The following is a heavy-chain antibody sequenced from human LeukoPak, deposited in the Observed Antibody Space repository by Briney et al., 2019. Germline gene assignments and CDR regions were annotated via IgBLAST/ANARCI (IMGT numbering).Heavy chain of an antibody. J-gene: IGHJ5*02. D-gene: IGHD3-3*01. Sequence: SETLSLTCTVSGRSISSYYWSWIRQPPGKGLEWIGYIDYSGSTNYNPSLKSRVTISVDTSKNQFSLKLSSVTAADTAVYYCARARRITIFGVVILFVPWENWFDPWGQGTLVTVSS. CDR3: ARARRITIFGVVILFVPWENWFDP. CDR2: IDYSGST. CDR1: GRSISSYY. V-gene: IGHV4-59*13.